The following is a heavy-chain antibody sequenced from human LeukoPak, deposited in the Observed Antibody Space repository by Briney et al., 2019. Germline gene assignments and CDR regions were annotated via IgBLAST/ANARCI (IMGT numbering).Heavy chain of an antibody. CDR1: GFTFSDYS. CDR3: VRDLPCTDGSCYSTPDDY. D-gene: IGHD2-15*01. Sequence: GGSLRLSCAASGFTFSDYSLNWVRQAPGKGLEWVSFISGSGTYIYYADSVKGRFTISRDNAENSLYLQMNSLSAEDTAVYYCVRDLPCTDGSCYSTPDDYWGQGTLVTVSS. V-gene: IGHV3-21*01. CDR2: ISGSGTYI. J-gene: IGHJ4*02.